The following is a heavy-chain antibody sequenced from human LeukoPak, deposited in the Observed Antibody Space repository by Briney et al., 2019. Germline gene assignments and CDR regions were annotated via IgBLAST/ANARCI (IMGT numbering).Heavy chain of an antibody. J-gene: IGHJ4*02. Sequence: GRSLRLSCEASGFMFSNYGMHWVRQAPGKGLEWVAVISYDESNKNYGDSVKGRFTISRDNSKNTLYLQMNSLRAEDTAVYYCANRGYSYGYDYWGQGTLVTVSS. CDR3: ANRGYSYGYDY. V-gene: IGHV3-30*18. CDR1: GFMFSNYG. D-gene: IGHD5-18*01. CDR2: ISYDESNK.